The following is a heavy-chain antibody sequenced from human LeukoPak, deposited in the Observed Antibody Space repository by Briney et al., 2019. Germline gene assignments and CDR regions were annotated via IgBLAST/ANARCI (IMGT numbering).Heavy chain of an antibody. J-gene: IGHJ5*02. CDR1: GGSISSSSYY. V-gene: IGHV4-39*01. D-gene: IGHD2-21*02. CDR2: IYYSGST. Sequence: SETLSLTCTVSGGSISSSSYYWGWIRQPPGKGLEWIGSIYYSGSTYYNPSLKSRVTISVDTSKNQFSLKLSSVTAADTAVYYCARHVVVTARFDPWGQGTLVTVSS. CDR3: ARHVVVTARFDP.